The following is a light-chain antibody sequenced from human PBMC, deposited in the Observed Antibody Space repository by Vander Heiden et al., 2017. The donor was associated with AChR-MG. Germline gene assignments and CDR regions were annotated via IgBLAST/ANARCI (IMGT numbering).Light chain of an antibody. CDR2: GAS. V-gene: IGKV3-20*01. CDR1: QGVSSSY. Sequence: EIVLTQSPGTLSLSPGERATLSCRASQGVSSSYLDWYQQKPGQAPRLLIYGASSRATGIPDRFSGSGSGTDFTLTISRLEPEDFAVYYCQQYGSSPLTFGGGTKVEIK. J-gene: IGKJ4*01. CDR3: QQYGSSPLT.